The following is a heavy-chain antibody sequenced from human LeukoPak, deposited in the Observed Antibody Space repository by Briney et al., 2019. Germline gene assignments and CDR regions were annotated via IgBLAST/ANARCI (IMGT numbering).Heavy chain of an antibody. D-gene: IGHD1-14*01. CDR2: ISGSSRFI. V-gene: IGHV3-21*01. CDR1: GFTFRTYE. CDR3: ARGAGVRPLDY. J-gene: IGHJ4*02. Sequence: PGGSLRLSCAASGFTFRTYEMNWVRQAPGKGLEWVSSISGSSRFIYYADSVRGRFTISRDSAKNSLDLQMSSLRAEDTAVYYCARGAGVRPLDYWGQGTLVTVSS.